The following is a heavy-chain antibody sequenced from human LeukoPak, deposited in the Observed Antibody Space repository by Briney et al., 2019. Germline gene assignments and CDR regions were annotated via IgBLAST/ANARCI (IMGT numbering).Heavy chain of an antibody. CDR3: ARAFWSGYPAPYYYGMDV. J-gene: IGHJ6*02. CDR2: ISAYNGNT. CDR1: GYTFTSYG. Sequence: AASVKVSCKASGYTFTSYGISWVRQAPGQGLEWMGWISAYNGNTNYAQKFQGRVTITADESTSTAYMELSSLRSEDTAVYYCARAFWSGYPAPYYYGMDVWGQGTTVTVSS. D-gene: IGHD3-3*01. V-gene: IGHV1-18*01.